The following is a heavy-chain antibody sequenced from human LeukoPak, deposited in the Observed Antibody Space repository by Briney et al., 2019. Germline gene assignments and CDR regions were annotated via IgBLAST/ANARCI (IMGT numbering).Heavy chain of an antibody. V-gene: IGHV3-48*02. CDR2: ISTSSSTI. D-gene: IGHD3-22*01. Sequence: PGGSLRLSCAASGFTFSSYSMNWVRQAPGKGLEWVSFISTSSSTIYYADSVKGRFTISRDNAKNSLYLQMNSLRDEGTAVYYCARVRSGYHLDYWGQGTLVTVSS. J-gene: IGHJ4*02. CDR3: ARVRSGYHLDY. CDR1: GFTFSSYS.